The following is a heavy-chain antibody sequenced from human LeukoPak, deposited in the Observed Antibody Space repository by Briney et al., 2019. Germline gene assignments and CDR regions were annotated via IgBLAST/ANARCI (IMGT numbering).Heavy chain of an antibody. V-gene: IGHV4-59*01. Sequence: PSETLSLTCTVSGGSISSYYWSWIRQPPGKGLERIGYIYYSGSTNYNPSLKSRVTISVDTSKNQFSLKLSSVTAADTAVYYCARNAPPDCSGGSCYRYYYYYGMDVWGQGTTVTVSS. J-gene: IGHJ6*02. CDR2: IYYSGST. D-gene: IGHD2-15*01. CDR3: ARNAPPDCSGGSCYRYYYYYGMDV. CDR1: GGSISSYY.